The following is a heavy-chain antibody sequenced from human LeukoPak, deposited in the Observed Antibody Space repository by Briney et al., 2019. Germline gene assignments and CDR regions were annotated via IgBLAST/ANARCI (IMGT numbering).Heavy chain of an antibody. CDR2: IYSGGTT. J-gene: IGHJ4*02. CDR1: GFTFSSYN. CDR3: TRDSYCSSTSCYRGHFDS. D-gene: IGHD2-2*01. Sequence: GGSLRLSCAASGFTFSSYNMNWVRQAPGKGLEWVSVIYSGGTTYYADSVKARFTISRDNSKNTLYLQMNSLRAEDTAVYYCTRDSYCSSTSCYRGHFDSWGQGTLVTVSS. V-gene: IGHV3-66*01.